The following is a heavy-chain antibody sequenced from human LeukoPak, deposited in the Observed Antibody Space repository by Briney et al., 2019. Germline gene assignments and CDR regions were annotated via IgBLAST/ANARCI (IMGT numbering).Heavy chain of an antibody. CDR1: GFTFSSYA. J-gene: IGHJ4*02. Sequence: GRTLSLSRAASGFTFSSYAMSWGPDAPGRGLEWGPAKSGSGGSTYNADSVKGRLTISRDNSKNTLYLQMNSLRAEDTAVYYCAKARASGIATAGTDFDYWGQGNLVTVSS. V-gene: IGHV3-23*01. CDR3: AKARASGIATAGTDFDY. CDR2: KSGSGGST. D-gene: IGHD6-13*01.